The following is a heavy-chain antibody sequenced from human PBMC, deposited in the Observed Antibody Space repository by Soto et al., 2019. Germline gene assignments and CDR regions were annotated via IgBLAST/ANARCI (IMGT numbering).Heavy chain of an antibody. CDR3: ALIIPLYSSSLSPPLDY. J-gene: IGHJ4*02. Sequence: PGGSMRLSCIAAGLNFSSYGMSWVRQKTEKGLEWVSSISSSSSYIYYADSVKGRFTISRDNAKNSLYLQMNSLRAEDTAVYYCALIIPLYSSSLSPPLDYWAREPWSPSPQ. D-gene: IGHD6-6*01. V-gene: IGHV3-21*01. CDR2: ISSSSSYI. CDR1: GLNFSSYG.